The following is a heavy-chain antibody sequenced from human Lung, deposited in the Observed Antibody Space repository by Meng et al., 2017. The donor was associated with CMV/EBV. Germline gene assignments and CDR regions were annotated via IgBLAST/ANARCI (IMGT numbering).Heavy chain of an antibody. CDR2: MYYGGNT. V-gene: IGHV4-39*01. D-gene: IGHD2-21*01. CDR3: ARHLSNNFQGGDYVAPVFNY. Sequence: SEXXSLTCPVSNSSISAGGFCWGWIGQSPEKGLEWVARMYYGGNTHNNPSLKSRVTSSIDTSKNQLSLRLSSVTAADTAIYYCARHLSNNFQGGDYVAPVFNYXGQGXLVTVSS. CDR1: NSSISAGGFC. J-gene: IGHJ4*02.